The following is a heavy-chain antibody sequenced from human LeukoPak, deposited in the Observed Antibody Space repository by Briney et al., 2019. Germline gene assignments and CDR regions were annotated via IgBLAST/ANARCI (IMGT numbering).Heavy chain of an antibody. CDR1: GYTFTGYY. J-gene: IGHJ6*04. D-gene: IGHD6-19*01. CDR3: AGNTAVAGSPQGLPSLDV. CDR2: INPNSGGT. Sequence: ASVKVSCKASGYTFTGYYMHWVRQAPGQGLEWMGWINPNSGGTNYAQKFQGRVTMTRDTSISTAYMELSRLRSDDTAMYYCAGNTAVAGSPQGLPSLDVWGKGTTVTVSS. V-gene: IGHV1-2*02.